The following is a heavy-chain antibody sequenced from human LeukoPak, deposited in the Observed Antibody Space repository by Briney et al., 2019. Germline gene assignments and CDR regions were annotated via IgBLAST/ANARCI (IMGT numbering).Heavy chain of an antibody. J-gene: IGHJ4*02. CDR1: GGSISSTYYY. V-gene: IGHV4-39*01. CDR3: ARQVTFGYAYAYYFDY. D-gene: IGHD3-16*01. Sequence: SETLSLTCTVSGGSISSTYYYWGWIRQPPGKGLEWIGNFHYSGSNSYNPSLKSRVTISVDTSKNQFSPRLSSVTAADTAVYYCARQVTFGYAYAYYFDYWGQGTLVTVSS. CDR2: FHYSGSN.